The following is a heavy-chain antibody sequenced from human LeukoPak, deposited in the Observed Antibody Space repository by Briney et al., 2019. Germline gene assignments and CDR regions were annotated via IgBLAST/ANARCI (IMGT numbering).Heavy chain of an antibody. D-gene: IGHD3-16*02. CDR1: GYSFTSHY. CDR2: INPSGSST. CDR3: ARDNSVGDIAWWFDP. V-gene: IGHV1-46*01. J-gene: IGHJ5*02. Sequence: AAVKVSCKASGYSFTSHYMHWVRQAPGQGLEWMGLINPSGSSTLYAQKFQGRVTMTRDMSTTTDYMELSSLRSEDTAVYYCARDNSVGDIAWWFDPWGQGTLVTVAS.